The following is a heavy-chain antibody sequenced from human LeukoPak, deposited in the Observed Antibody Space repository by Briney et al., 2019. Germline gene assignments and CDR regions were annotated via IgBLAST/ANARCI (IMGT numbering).Heavy chain of an antibody. CDR2: ISYSGST. CDR3: ARDKGYLYYYMDV. J-gene: IGHJ6*03. D-gene: IGHD3-22*01. CDR1: GGSISSSNYY. V-gene: IGHV4-39*07. Sequence: PSETLSLTCSVSGGSISSSNYYWAWIRQPPGKGLEWIATISYSGSTNYNPSLNSRVTISLDTSKNQFSLRLSSVTAADTAVYYCARDKGYLYYYMDVWGKGTTVTVSS.